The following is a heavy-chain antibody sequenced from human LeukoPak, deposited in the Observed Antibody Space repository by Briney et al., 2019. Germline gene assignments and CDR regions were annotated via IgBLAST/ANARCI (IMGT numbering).Heavy chain of an antibody. J-gene: IGHJ4*02. CDR2: IHYSGST. Sequence: PSETLSLTCTVSGGSISYSSYYWGWIRQPPGKGLEWIGSIHYSGSTYYNPSLKSRVTISVDTSKNQFSLKLTSVTAADTAVYYCARSDGSGSYPRWGQGTLVTVSS. V-gene: IGHV4-39*01. CDR3: ARSDGSGSYPR. CDR1: GGSISYSSYY. D-gene: IGHD3-10*01.